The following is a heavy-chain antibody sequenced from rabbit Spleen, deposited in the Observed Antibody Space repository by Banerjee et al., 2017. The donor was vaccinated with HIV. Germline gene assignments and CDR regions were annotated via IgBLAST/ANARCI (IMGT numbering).Heavy chain of an antibody. CDR3: GRDGYVSSSGCNL. V-gene: IGHV1S40*01. J-gene: IGHJ4*01. CDR1: GFSFSSDYY. D-gene: IGHD1-1*01. Sequence: QSLEESGGDLVKPGASLTLTCTASGFSFSSDYYMCWVRQAPGKGLEWIACIWGGASATTYYASWAKGRFTISRMSSTTVTLQMTSLTGADTATYFCGRDGYVSSSGCNLWGPGTLVTVS. CDR2: IWGGASATT.